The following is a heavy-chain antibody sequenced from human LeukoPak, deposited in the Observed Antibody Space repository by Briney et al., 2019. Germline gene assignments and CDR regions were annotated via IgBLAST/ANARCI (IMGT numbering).Heavy chain of an antibody. Sequence: ASVKVSCKASGYSFTGYYMHWVRQAPGQGLEWMGRINPNSDGTNYAQKFQGRVTLTRDTSISTAYMELSRLRSDDTAVYYCARRPIQGYYYDSNWWYFDYWGQGTLVTVSS. CDR2: INPNSDGT. J-gene: IGHJ4*02. CDR3: ARRPIQGYYYDSNWWYFDY. V-gene: IGHV1-2*06. D-gene: IGHD3-22*01. CDR1: GYSFTGYY.